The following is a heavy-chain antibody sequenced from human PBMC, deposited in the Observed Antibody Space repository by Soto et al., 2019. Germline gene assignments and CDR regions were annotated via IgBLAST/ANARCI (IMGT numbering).Heavy chain of an antibody. CDR1: GGSISSYY. Sequence: PXETLSLTCTVSGGSISSYYWSWIRQPPGKGLEWIGYIYYSGSTNYNPSLKSRVTISVDTSKNQFSLKLSSVTAADTAVYYCARSIVATINWFDHWGQGTLVTVSS. CDR3: ARSIVATINWFDH. D-gene: IGHD5-12*01. V-gene: IGHV4-59*01. CDR2: IYYSGST. J-gene: IGHJ5*02.